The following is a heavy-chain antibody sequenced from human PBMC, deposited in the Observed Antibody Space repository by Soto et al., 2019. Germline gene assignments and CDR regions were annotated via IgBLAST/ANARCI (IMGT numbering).Heavy chain of an antibody. CDR2: VSSTGNT. V-gene: IGHV4-4*07. D-gene: IGHD6-13*01. J-gene: IGHJ5*01. CDR3: ARGVPAAGTDWFEP. Sequence: SETLSLTCTVSGGSISNYYWSWIRQPAEKRLEWIGRVSSTGNTYYNPSLKSRVTISVDTSRNQVSLNLTSVTAADTAVYYCARGVPAAGTDWFEPWGQGTLVTVSS. CDR1: GGSISNYY.